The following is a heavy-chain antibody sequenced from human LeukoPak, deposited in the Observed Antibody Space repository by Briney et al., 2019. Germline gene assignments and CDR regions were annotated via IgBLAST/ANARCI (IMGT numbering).Heavy chain of an antibody. J-gene: IGHJ5*02. Sequence: GASVSVSCKASGTFTDYSISWVRQAPGQGLEWMGRIIPILDQTDYTQKFHDRVTFTADKSTTTAYMELTSLNSEDTAIYYCVVSGYYYDWFDPWRQGTLVTV. CDR2: IIPILDQT. V-gene: IGHV1-69*02. CDR1: GTFTDYS. D-gene: IGHD3-3*01. CDR3: VVSGYYYDWFDP.